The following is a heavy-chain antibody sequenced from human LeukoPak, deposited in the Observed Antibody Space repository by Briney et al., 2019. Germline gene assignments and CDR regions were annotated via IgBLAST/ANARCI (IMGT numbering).Heavy chain of an antibody. D-gene: IGHD2-21*02. CDR2: ITSSGDII. J-gene: IGHJ5*02. V-gene: IGHV3-48*03. CDR1: GFTFSTYE. Sequence: PGGSLRLSCAASGFTFSTYEMNWVRQAPGKGLEWVSYITSSGDIIYYADSVKGRFTVSRDNAKNSLYLQMNSLTAEDTAVYYCAREDAGCGGDCLAPWGQGALVTVSS. CDR3: AREDAGCGGDCLAP.